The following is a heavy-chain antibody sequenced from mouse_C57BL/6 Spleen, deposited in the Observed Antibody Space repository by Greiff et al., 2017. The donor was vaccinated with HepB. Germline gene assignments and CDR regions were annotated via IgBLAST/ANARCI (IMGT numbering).Heavy chain of an antibody. J-gene: IGHJ2*01. CDR3: ARGQLGR. CDR2: ISYDGSN. V-gene: IGHV3-6*01. CDR1: GYSITSGYY. Sequence: EESGPGLVKPSQSLSLTCSVTGYSITSGYYWNWIRQFPGNKLEWMGYISYDGSNNYNPSLKNRISITRDTSKNQFFLKLNSVTTEDTATYYCARGQLGRWGQGTTLTVSS. D-gene: IGHD4-1*02.